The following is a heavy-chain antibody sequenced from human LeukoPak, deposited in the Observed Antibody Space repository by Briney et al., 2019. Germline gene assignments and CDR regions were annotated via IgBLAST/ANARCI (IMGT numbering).Heavy chain of an antibody. CDR2: INHSGST. V-gene: IGHV4-34*01. CDR1: GGSFSGYY. D-gene: IGHD3-9*01. J-gene: IGHJ5*02. Sequence: SETLSLTCAVYGGSFSGYYWSWIRQPPGKGLEWIGEINHSGSTNYNPSLKSRVTISVDTSKNQFSLKLSSVTAADTAVYYCARARYYEILTGYYRRDWFDPWGQGTLVTVSS. CDR3: ARARYYEILTGYYRRDWFDP.